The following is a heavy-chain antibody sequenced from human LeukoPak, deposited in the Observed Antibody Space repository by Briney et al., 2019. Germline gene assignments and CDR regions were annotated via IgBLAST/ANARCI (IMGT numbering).Heavy chain of an antibody. V-gene: IGHV3-74*01. CDR2: IKSDGSTT. Sequence: GGSLRLSCSASGFTFSSHWMHWVRHPPGKGLVWVSRIKSDGSTTTYADSVKGRFTISRDNAKNTLYLQMNSLRVEDTAVYYCAESRDAYNDFDYWGQGTLVTVSS. J-gene: IGHJ4*02. D-gene: IGHD5-24*01. CDR1: GFTFSSHW. CDR3: AESRDAYNDFDY.